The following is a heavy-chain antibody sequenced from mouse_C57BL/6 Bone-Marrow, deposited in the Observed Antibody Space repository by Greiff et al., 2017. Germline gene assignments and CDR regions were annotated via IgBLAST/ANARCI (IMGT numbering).Heavy chain of an antibody. Sequence: QVQLQQPGAELVKPGASVKLSCKASGYTFTSYWMHWVKQRPGQGLEWIGMIQPNSGSTNYNERFKSKATLTVGKSSSTAYMQLSSLTSEDSAVYYCARGVYYGGSDYWGQGTTLTVSS. CDR2: IQPNSGST. CDR3: ARGVYYGGSDY. CDR1: GYTFTSYW. V-gene: IGHV1-64*01. J-gene: IGHJ2*01. D-gene: IGHD1-1*01.